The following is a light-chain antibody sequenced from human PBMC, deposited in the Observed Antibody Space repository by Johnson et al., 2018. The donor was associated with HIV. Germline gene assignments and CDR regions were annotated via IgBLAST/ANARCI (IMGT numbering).Light chain of an antibody. CDR3: GTWDNSLNSPV. CDR2: DND. CDR1: SSNIGNNY. J-gene: IGLJ1*01. Sequence: QSVLTQPPSVSAAPGQKVTISCSGSSSNIGNNYVSWYQQLPGRAPKLLIYDNDKRPSGIPDLFSGSKSGTSATLGITGLQTGDEADYYCGTWDNSLNSPVFGTGTKVTVL. V-gene: IGLV1-51*01.